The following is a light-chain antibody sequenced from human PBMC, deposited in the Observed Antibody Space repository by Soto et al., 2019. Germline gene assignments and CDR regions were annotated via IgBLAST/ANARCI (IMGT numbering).Light chain of an antibody. V-gene: IGKV1-39*01. Sequence: DIRMTQSPSSLSAFVGDRVTITCRASQSIDTHLNWYQQHPGKAPNALIYEASNLQSGVPSRFSGSGSGTDFTLTISGLQPDDSATYYCHQTYSPPDTFGQGTKVEIK. CDR1: QSIDTH. CDR2: EAS. J-gene: IGKJ1*01. CDR3: HQTYSPPDT.